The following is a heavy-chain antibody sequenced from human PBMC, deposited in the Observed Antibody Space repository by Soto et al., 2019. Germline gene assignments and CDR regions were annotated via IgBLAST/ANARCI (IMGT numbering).Heavy chain of an antibody. V-gene: IGHV1-18*01. CDR2: ISAYNGNT. J-gene: IGHJ6*03. Sequence: ASVKVSCKASGYTFTSYGISWVRQAPGQGLEWMGWISAYNGNTNYAQKLQGRVTMTTDTSTSTAYMELRSLRSDDTAVYYCARSKFWNYYYYYYYMDVWGKGTTVTVSS. CDR3: ARSKFWNYYYYYYYMDV. D-gene: IGHD1-7*01. CDR1: GYTFTSYG.